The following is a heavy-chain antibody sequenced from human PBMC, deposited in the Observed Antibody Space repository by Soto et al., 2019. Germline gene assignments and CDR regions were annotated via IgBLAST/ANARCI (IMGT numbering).Heavy chain of an antibody. CDR2: INHSGST. J-gene: IGHJ3*02. CDR3: ARGLGDIVVVPAAPRTIPDAFDI. CDR1: GGSFSGYY. D-gene: IGHD2-2*01. V-gene: IGHV4-34*01. Sequence: QVQLQQWGAGLLKPSETLSLTCAVYGGSFSGYYWSWIRQPPGKGLEWIGEINHSGSTNYNPSLTSRVTISVDTSKNQFSLKLSSVTAADTAVYYCARGLGDIVVVPAAPRTIPDAFDIWGQGTMVTVSS.